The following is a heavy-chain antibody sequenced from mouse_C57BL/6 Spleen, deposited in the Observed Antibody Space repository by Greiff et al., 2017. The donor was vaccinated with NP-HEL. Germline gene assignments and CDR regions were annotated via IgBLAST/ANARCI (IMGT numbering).Heavy chain of an antibody. J-gene: IGHJ4*01. V-gene: IGHV1-15*01. D-gene: IGHD1-1*01. Sequence: QVHVKQSGAELVRPGASVTLSRKASGYTFTDYEMHWVKQTPVHGLEWIGAIDPETGGTAYNQKFKGKAILTADKSSSTAYMELRSLTSEDSAVYYCVITTVVGAMDYWGQGTSVTVSS. CDR1: GYTFTDYE. CDR2: IDPETGGT. CDR3: VITTVVGAMDY.